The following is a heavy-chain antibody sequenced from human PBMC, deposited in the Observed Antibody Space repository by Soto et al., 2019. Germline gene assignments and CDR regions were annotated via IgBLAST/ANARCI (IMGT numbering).Heavy chain of an antibody. Sequence: QITLYESGLAVVRPTETLTLNCRFSGCSLTTSGVGVGWIRQSRGKAPEWLALIYWDDDKRYSASLKSRLTITKDTSKNQVVLTVSVLDPTDTATYYCAHRVLRTVFALVTTTAIYFDFWGQGTPVAVSS. D-gene: IGHD3-3*01. J-gene: IGHJ4*02. CDR1: GCSLTTSGVG. CDR2: IYWDDDK. V-gene: IGHV2-5*02. CDR3: AHRVLRTVFALVTTTAIYFDF.